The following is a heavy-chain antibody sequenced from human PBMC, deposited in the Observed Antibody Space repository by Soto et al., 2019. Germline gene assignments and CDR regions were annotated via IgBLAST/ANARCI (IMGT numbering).Heavy chain of an antibody. Sequence: LSLTCTVSGGSLTSNSYYWGWIRQPPGKGLEWIGSFYYSQSTYFNPSLKSRVTISVETSKNQYSLKLGAVTAADTAVYYCARRSTVTYDYWGQGILVTVSS. CDR1: GGSLTSNSYY. V-gene: IGHV4-39*01. J-gene: IGHJ4*02. CDR3: ARRSTVTYDY. CDR2: FYYSQST. D-gene: IGHD4-17*01.